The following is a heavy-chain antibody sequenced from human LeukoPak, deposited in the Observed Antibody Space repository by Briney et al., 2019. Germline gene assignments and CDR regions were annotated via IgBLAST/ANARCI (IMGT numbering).Heavy chain of an antibody. D-gene: IGHD2-2*01. J-gene: IGHJ4*02. Sequence: ASVKVSCKASGYTFTGYYMHWVRQAPGQGLEWMGWINPNGGGTNYAQKFQGRVTMARDTSISTAYMELSRLRSDDTAVYYCARDRGPPYQPLLVYFDYWGQGTLVTVSS. CDR3: ARDRGPPYQPLLVYFDY. V-gene: IGHV1-2*02. CDR2: INPNGGGT. CDR1: GYTFTGYY.